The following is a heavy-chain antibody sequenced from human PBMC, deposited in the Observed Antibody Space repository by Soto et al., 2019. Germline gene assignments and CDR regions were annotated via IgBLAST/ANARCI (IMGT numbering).Heavy chain of an antibody. CDR2: IWYDGSNK. CDR3: AREQGSRFGDPVYGMDV. D-gene: IGHD3-10*01. CDR1: GFTFSSYG. J-gene: IGHJ6*02. V-gene: IGHV3-33*01. Sequence: GGSLRLSCAASGFTFSSYGMHWVRQAPGKGLEWVAVIWYDGSNKYYADSVKGRFTISRDNSKNTLYLQMNSLRAEDTAVYYCAREQGSRFGDPVYGMDVWGQGTTVTVSS.